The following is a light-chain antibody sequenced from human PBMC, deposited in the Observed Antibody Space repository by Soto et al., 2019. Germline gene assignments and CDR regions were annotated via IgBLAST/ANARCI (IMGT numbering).Light chain of an antibody. J-gene: IGKJ2*01. V-gene: IGKV1-5*03. Sequence: DIQMTQSPSTLSASAGDRVTITCRPSQSINTWLAWYQKKPGKAPKLLIQKASSLESGVPSRFSGSGSGTEFTLTITSLQPDDFATYYCQQYHNFFPTFGQGTKLEIK. CDR1: QSINTW. CDR2: KAS. CDR3: QQYHNFFPT.